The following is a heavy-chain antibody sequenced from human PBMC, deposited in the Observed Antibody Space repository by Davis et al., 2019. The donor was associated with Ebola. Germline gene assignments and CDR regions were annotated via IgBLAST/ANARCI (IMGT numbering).Heavy chain of an antibody. D-gene: IGHD3-3*01. J-gene: IGHJ4*02. CDR3: ARDRESYDFWSGYFDY. CDR2: ISYDGSNK. CDR1: GFTFSSYA. V-gene: IGHV3-30-3*01. Sequence: GESLKISCAASGFTFSSYAMHWVRQAPGKGLERVAVISYDGSNKYYADSVKGRFTISRDNSKNTLYLQMNSLRAEDTAVYYCARDRESYDFWSGYFDYWGQGTLVTVSS.